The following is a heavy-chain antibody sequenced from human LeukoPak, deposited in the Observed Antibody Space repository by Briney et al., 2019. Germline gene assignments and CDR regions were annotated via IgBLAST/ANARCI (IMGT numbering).Heavy chain of an antibody. D-gene: IGHD4-17*01. CDR1: GGSFSGYY. CDR3: ARSRSGDYGTSKDFDY. V-gene: IGHV4-34*01. Sequence: SETLSLICAVYGGSFSGYYWSWIRQPPGKGLEWIGEINHSGSTNYNPSLKSQVTISVDTSKNQFSLKLSSVTAADTAVYYCARSRSGDYGTSKDFDYWGQGTLVTVSS. J-gene: IGHJ4*02. CDR2: INHSGST.